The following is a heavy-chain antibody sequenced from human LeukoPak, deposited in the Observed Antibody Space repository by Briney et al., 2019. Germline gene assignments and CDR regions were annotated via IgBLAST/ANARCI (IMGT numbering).Heavy chain of an antibody. V-gene: IGHV1-2*02. CDR2: INPNSGAK. CDR3: ARAGRVVPAAIRPGHNWFDP. D-gene: IGHD2-2*02. Sequence: ATVKVSCKASGYTFTGYYIHWVRQAPGQGLEWMGWINPNSGAKNSAQTFQDRVTMTRDTSISTAYMELSRLRSDDTAVYYCARAGRVVPAAIRPGHNWFDPWGQGTLVTVSS. CDR1: GYTFTGYY. J-gene: IGHJ5*02.